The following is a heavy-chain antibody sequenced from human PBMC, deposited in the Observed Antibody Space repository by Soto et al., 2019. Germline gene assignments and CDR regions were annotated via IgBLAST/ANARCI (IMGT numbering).Heavy chain of an antibody. CDR3: ARETTVVTVKWYFHL. D-gene: IGHD4-17*01. Sequence: QVQLVESGGGVVQPGRSLRLSCAASGFTFSSYGMHWVRQAPGKGLEWVAVIWYDGSNKYYADSVKGRFTISRDNSKNKLYLQMNSLRAEDKAVYYCARETTVVTVKWYFHLWGRGTLVTVS. CDR2: IWYDGSNK. CDR1: GFTFSSYG. J-gene: IGHJ2*01. V-gene: IGHV3-33*01.